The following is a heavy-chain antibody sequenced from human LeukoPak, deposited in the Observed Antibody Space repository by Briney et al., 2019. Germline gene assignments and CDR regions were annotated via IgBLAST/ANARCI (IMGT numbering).Heavy chain of an antibody. CDR1: GYTFTDYY. CDR2: INPNSGGT. D-gene: IGHD3-22*01. Sequence: ASVKVSCKASGYTFTDYYMHWVREAPGQGLEWMGRINPNSGGTNYAQKFQGRVTMTRDASISTAYMELSRLRSDDTAVYYCAREGDYYDSSGYSYYFDYWGQGTLVTVSS. J-gene: IGHJ4*02. CDR3: AREGDYYDSSGYSYYFDY. V-gene: IGHV1-2*06.